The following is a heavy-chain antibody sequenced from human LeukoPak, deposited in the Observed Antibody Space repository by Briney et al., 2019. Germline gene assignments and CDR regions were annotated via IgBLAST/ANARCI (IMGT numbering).Heavy chain of an antibody. Sequence: GRSLRLPCAASGFTFSSYAMHWVRQAPGKGLEWVAVISYDGSNKYYADSVKGRFTISRDNSKNTLYLQMNSLRAEDTAVYYCARHPAYNWFDPWGQGTLVTVSS. CDR2: ISYDGSNK. CDR1: GFTFSSYA. J-gene: IGHJ5*02. V-gene: IGHV3-30-3*01. CDR3: ARHPAYNWFDP.